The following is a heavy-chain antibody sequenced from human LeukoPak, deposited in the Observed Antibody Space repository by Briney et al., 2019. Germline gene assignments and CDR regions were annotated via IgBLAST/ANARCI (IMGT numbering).Heavy chain of an antibody. V-gene: IGHV3-7*01. CDR3: ARVLGYYDSSGCSDY. CDR2: IKQDGSEK. J-gene: IGHJ4*02. CDR1: GFTFSSYE. Sequence: GGSLRLSCAASGFTFSSYEMNWVRQAPGKGLEWVANIKQDGSEKYYVDSVKGRFTISRDNAKNSLYLQMNSLRAEDTAVYYCARVLGYYDSSGCSDYWGQGTLVTVSS. D-gene: IGHD3-22*01.